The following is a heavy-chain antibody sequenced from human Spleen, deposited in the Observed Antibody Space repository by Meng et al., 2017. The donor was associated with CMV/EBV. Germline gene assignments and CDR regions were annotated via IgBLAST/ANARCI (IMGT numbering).Heavy chain of an antibody. CDR3: ARDVTTAGTSVNWFDP. Sequence: FTVEDDGMTGVRQAPGKGLERVTTINWSGGSTAYADSVKGRFTISRDNAKNSLFLQMNILRAEDTALYHCARDVTTAGTSVNWFDPWGQGTLVTVSS. CDR2: INWSGGST. D-gene: IGHD6-13*01. V-gene: IGHV3-20*01. J-gene: IGHJ5*02. CDR1: FTVEDDG.